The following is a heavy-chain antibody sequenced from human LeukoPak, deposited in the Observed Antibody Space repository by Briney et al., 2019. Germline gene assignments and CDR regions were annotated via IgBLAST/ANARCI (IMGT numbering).Heavy chain of an antibody. J-gene: IGHJ6*02. V-gene: IGHV3-33*01. Sequence: GGSLRLSCAASGFTFSSYGMHWVRQAPGKGLEWVAVIWYDGSNKYYADSVKGRFTISRDNSKNTLYLQMNSLRAEDTAVYYCASALGNDYGGNSNVYYYGMDVWGQGTTVTVSS. CDR2: IWYDGSNK. CDR1: GFTFSSYG. D-gene: IGHD4-23*01. CDR3: ASALGNDYGGNSNVYYYGMDV.